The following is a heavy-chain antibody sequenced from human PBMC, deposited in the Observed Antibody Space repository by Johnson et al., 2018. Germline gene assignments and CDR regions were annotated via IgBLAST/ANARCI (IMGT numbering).Heavy chain of an antibody. CDR3: SKDPGDSSGYFALDI. Sequence: VQLVESGGGLVQPGGSLKLSCAASGFTFSSYAMSWVRQAPGKGLEWVSAISGSGGSTYYADSVKGRFTISRDNSKNTLYLQMNSLGAEDTAVYYCSKDPGDSSGYFALDIWGQGTMVTVSS. V-gene: IGHV3-23*04. CDR2: ISGSGGST. CDR1: GFTFSSYA. D-gene: IGHD3-22*01. J-gene: IGHJ3*02.